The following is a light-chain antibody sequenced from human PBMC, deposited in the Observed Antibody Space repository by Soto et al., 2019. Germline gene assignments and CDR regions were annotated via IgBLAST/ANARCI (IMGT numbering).Light chain of an antibody. J-gene: IGLJ3*02. V-gene: IGLV2-14*01. CDR3: SAYTARSPLV. Sequence: QSALTQPASVSGSAGQSITISCSGTMRDVGAYNLVSWYQQHPGTAPKLIIYEDRNRPSGISFRFSGSRSGNTSSRTISVLQSEDEGDYYCSAYTARSPLVFGGGTKLTVL. CDR1: MRDVGAYNL. CDR2: EDR.